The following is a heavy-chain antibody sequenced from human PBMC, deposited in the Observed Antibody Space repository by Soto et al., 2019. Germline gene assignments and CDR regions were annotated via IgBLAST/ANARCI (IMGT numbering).Heavy chain of an antibody. D-gene: IGHD7-27*01. CDR3: AKNWNWGSLVH. V-gene: IGHV4-59*08. Sequence: PSETLSLTCTVSGDSISTDYWSWIRQSPGKGLEWIGFIYYGGSTNYNPSLKSRATISVDTPKNQFSLKLSSVTAVDTAVYYCAKNWNWGSLVHWGQGTLVTVSS. CDR2: IYYGGST. CDR1: GDSISTDY. J-gene: IGHJ4*02.